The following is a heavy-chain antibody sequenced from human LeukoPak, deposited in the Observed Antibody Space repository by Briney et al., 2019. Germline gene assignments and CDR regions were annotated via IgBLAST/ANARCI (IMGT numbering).Heavy chain of an antibody. CDR2: VNGGGRST. V-gene: IGHV3-74*01. D-gene: IGHD2-2*01. CDR3: ARSTGAPRIDY. Sequence: GGSLRLSCAVSGFSFTDHWLHWVRQAPGKGLVWVSRVNGGGRSTIYADSVKDRFTISRDNARNTLYLQMSSLRADDTAVYYCARSTGAPRIDYWGQGTLVTVSS. J-gene: IGHJ4*02. CDR1: GFSFTDHW.